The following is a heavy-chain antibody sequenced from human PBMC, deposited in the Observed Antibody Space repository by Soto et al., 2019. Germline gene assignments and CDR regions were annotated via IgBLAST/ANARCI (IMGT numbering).Heavy chain of an antibody. D-gene: IGHD2-21*01. CDR3: PRAIRRSGAYVGY. CDR1: GFTFSDYY. Sequence: QVQLVESGGDLVKPGGSLRLSCAASGFTFSDYYMSWIRQTPGKGLEWLSYITESGHAAEYADSVRGRFTISRDNNKNSLYLQMNSLRVDDMGVYYCPRAIRRSGAYVGYLGQGTLVTVSS. V-gene: IGHV3-11*01. CDR2: ITESGHAA. J-gene: IGHJ4*02.